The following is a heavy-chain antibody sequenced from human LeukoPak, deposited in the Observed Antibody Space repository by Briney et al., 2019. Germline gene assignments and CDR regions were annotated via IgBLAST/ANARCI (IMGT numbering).Heavy chain of an antibody. CDR2: ISSSSSTI. Sequence: GGSLRLSCAASGFTFSSYSMNWVRQAPGKGLEWVSYISSSSSTIYYADSVKGRFTISRDNSKNTLYLQMNSLRAEDTAVYYSAKHPGYSSGLSRQTNYYYMDVWGKGTTVTVSS. CDR1: GFTFSSYS. CDR3: AKHPGYSSGLSRQTNYYYMDV. D-gene: IGHD6-19*01. J-gene: IGHJ6*03. V-gene: IGHV3-48*01.